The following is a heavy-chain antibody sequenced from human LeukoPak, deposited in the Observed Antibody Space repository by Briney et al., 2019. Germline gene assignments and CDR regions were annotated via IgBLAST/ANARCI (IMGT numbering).Heavy chain of an antibody. Sequence: AGSVKVSCKASGYTFTSYYMHWVRQAPGQGLEWMGIINPSGGSTSYAQKFQGRVTMTRDTSTSTVYMELSSLRSEDTAVYYCARAVSSGYYSDYWGQGTLVTVSS. CDR3: ARAVSSGYYSDY. D-gene: IGHD3-22*01. J-gene: IGHJ4*02. V-gene: IGHV1-46*01. CDR1: GYTFTSYY. CDR2: INPSGGST.